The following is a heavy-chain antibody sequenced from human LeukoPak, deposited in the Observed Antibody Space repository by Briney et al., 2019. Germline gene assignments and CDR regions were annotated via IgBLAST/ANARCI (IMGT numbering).Heavy chain of an antibody. V-gene: IGHV3-30*02. D-gene: IGHD2-2*02. J-gene: IGHJ5*02. CDR2: IQYDGSTK. CDR3: AKDPYCSSSSCYTWWFDP. CDR1: GFTFSSYG. Sequence: PGGSLRLSCAASGFTFSSYGMRWVRQAPGKGLEWVAFIQYDGSTKYYADSVKGRFTFSRDNSKNKLYLQMNSLRAEDTAVYYCAKDPYCSSSSCYTWWFDPWGQGTLVTVSA.